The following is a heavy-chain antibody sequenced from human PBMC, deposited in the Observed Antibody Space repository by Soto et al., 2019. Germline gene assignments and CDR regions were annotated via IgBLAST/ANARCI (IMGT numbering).Heavy chain of an antibody. Sequence: GGSLRLSCAASGFTFSSYGMHWVGQAPGKGLEWVAVISYDGSNKYYADSVKGRFTISRDNSKNTLYLQMNSLRAEDTAVYYCAKVSSLELRFEDAFDIWGQGTMVTVSS. J-gene: IGHJ3*02. CDR1: GFTFSSYG. CDR2: ISYDGSNK. CDR3: AKVSSLELRFEDAFDI. V-gene: IGHV3-30*18. D-gene: IGHD1-7*01.